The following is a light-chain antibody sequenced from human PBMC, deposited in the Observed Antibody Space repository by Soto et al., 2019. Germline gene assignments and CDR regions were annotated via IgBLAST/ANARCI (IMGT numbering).Light chain of an antibody. CDR1: QSISTK. V-gene: IGKV3-15*01. J-gene: IGKJ5*01. CDR3: QQRHMWPIT. CDR2: GAS. Sequence: EIVMTQSPATLSMSPGERATLSCRASQSISTKVAWYQQKPGQAPRLLIYGASTRATGVPARFSGSGSGTEFTLTISSLEPEDSAVYYCQQRHMWPITFGQGTRLEIK.